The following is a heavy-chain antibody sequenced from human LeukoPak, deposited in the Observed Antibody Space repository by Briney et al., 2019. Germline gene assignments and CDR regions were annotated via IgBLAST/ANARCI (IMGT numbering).Heavy chain of an antibody. D-gene: IGHD6-19*01. J-gene: IGHJ4*02. CDR1: GYTFTGYY. V-gene: IGHV1-2*06. Sequence: GASVKVSCKASGYTFTGYYMYWVRQAPGQGLEWMGRINPNSGGTNYAQKFQGRVTMTRDTSISTAYMELSRLRSDDTAVYYCARDYWGIAVAGIEYYFDYWGQGTLVTVSS. CDR3: ARDYWGIAVAGIEYYFDY. CDR2: INPNSGGT.